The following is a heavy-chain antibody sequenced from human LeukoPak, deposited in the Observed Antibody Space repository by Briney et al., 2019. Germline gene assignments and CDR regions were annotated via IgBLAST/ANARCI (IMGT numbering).Heavy chain of an antibody. V-gene: IGHV3-7*01. Sequence: GGSLRLSCAASGFTFSSYWMSWVRQAPGKGLEWVANIKQDGSEKYYVDSVKGRFTISRDNAKNSLYLQMNSLRAEDTAVYYCARWGYDFWSGPPYYYYMDVWGKGTTVTVSS. CDR1: GFTFSSYW. CDR3: ARWGYDFWSGPPYYYYMDV. D-gene: IGHD3-3*01. J-gene: IGHJ6*03. CDR2: IKQDGSEK.